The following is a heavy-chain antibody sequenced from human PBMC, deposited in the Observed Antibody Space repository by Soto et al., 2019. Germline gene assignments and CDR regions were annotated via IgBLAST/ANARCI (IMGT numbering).Heavy chain of an antibody. D-gene: IGHD3-9*01. CDR1: GGSISSYY. V-gene: IGHV4-59*01. CDR3: ARQILTGYYPYYYYYYGMDV. J-gene: IGHJ6*02. Sequence: SETLSLTCTVSGGSISSYYWSWIRQPPGKGLEWIGYIYYSGSTNYNPSLKSRVTISVDTSKNQFSLRLSSVTAADTAVYYCARQILTGYYPYYYYYYGMDVWGQGTTVTVSS. CDR2: IYYSGST.